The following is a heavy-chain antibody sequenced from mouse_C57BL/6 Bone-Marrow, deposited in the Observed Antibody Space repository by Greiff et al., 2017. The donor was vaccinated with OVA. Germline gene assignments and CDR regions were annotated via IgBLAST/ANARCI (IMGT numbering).Heavy chain of an antibody. CDR3: TRPYYYGSSYGYFDV. CDR2: IDPETGGT. CDR1: GYTFTDYE. J-gene: IGHJ1*03. Sequence: VQLQQSGAELVRPGASVTLSCKASGYTFTDYEMHWVKQTPVHGLEWIGAIDPETGGTAYNQKFKGKAILTADKSSSTAYMELRSLTSDDSAVYYCTRPYYYGSSYGYFDVWGTGTTVTVSS. D-gene: IGHD1-1*01. V-gene: IGHV1-15*01.